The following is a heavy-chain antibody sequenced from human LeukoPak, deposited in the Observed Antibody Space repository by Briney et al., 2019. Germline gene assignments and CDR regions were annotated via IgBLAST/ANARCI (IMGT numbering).Heavy chain of an antibody. CDR1: GFTFSDYY. D-gene: IGHD3-3*01. CDR3: ASIPDFWSGYYLDY. Sequence: GGSLRLSCAASGFTFSDYYMSWIRQAPGKGLEWVSYISSSGSTIYYADSVKGRFTTSRDNAKNSLYLQMNSLRAEDTAVYYCASIPDFWSGYYLDYWGQGTLVTVSS. CDR2: ISSSGSTI. J-gene: IGHJ4*02. V-gene: IGHV3-11*04.